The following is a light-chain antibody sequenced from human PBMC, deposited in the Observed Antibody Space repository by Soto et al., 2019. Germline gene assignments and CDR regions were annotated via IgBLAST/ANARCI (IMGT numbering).Light chain of an antibody. V-gene: IGLV3-21*02. J-gene: IGLJ2*01. Sequence: SYELTQPPSVSVAPGQKASITCGGDNIGGRSVHWYQQKPGQAPVVVVDHDSDRPSGIPERFSGSNSGNMATLTISRVEAGDEAVYHCQVWDYSTDDVVFGGGTKVTVL. CDR3: QVWDYSTDDVV. CDR2: HDS. CDR1: NIGGRS.